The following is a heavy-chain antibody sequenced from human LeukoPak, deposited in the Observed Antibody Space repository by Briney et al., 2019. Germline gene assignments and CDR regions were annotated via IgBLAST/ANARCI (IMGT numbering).Heavy chain of an antibody. CDR2: IYSGGST. Sequence: GGSLRLSCAASGFTVSSNYMSWVRQAPGKGLEWVSVIYSGGSTYYADSVKGRFTISRDNSKNTLYLQMNSLRAEDTAVYYCARGGRSSWSYFDYWGQGTLVTVSS. CDR3: ARGGRSSWSYFDY. V-gene: IGHV3-53*01. D-gene: IGHD6-13*01. J-gene: IGHJ4*02. CDR1: GFTVSSNY.